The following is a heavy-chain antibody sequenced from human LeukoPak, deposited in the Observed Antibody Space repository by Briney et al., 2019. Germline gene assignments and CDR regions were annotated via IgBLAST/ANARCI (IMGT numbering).Heavy chain of an antibody. V-gene: IGHV4-59*01. Sequence: SETLSLTCTVSGGSISSYYWSWIRQPPGKGLEWIGFIYYSGYTNYNPSLKSRVTISVDTSKNQFSLKLSSVTAADTAVYYCARTTMVRGTYYMDVWGKGTTVTISS. CDR1: GGSISSYY. CDR3: ARTTMVRGTYYMDV. CDR2: IYYSGYT. D-gene: IGHD3-10*01. J-gene: IGHJ6*03.